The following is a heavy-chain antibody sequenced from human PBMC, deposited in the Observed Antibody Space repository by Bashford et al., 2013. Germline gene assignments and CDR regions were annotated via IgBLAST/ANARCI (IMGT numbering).Heavy chain of an antibody. CDR1: GGSVKTYY. V-gene: IGHV4-4*07. CDR3: ARVAYYATSGYQHFDY. Sequence: SETLSLTCTVSGGSVKTYYWSWIRQPAGKGLEWLGRVYDTGDTNYNPSLGGRVSISLDTSKNQLSLTLASLTAADTAVYYCARVAYYATSGYQHFDYWGQGTLVTVSS. D-gene: IGHD3-22*01. CDR2: VYDTGDT. J-gene: IGHJ4*02.